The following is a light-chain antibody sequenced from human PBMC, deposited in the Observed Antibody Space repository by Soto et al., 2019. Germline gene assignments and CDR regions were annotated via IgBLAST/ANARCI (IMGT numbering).Light chain of an antibody. J-gene: IGKJ4*01. CDR3: QQYAKSLT. V-gene: IGKV3-20*01. CDR1: QSIGSSY. CDR2: GVS. Sequence: EVVLTLSPATLSLSPGERATLSCRASQSIGSSYLAWYQQKPGQAPRLLIYGVSIRASGIPDRFSGSGSGTDFTLTINRLEPEDFAVYHCQQYAKSLTFGGGTKVDIK.